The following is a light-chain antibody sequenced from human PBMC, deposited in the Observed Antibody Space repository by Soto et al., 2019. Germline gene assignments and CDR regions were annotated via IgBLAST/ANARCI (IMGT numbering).Light chain of an antibody. Sequence: QSALTQPPSASGSPGQSVAISCTGTSSDVGGNKYVSWYQQHPGKAPKLLIYEVSKRASGVPDRFSGSKSGNTASLTVSGLQDEDEADYYCGSYGGSRVFGGGTKLTVL. V-gene: IGLV2-8*01. CDR3: GSYGGSRV. CDR1: SSDVGGNKY. J-gene: IGLJ2*01. CDR2: EVS.